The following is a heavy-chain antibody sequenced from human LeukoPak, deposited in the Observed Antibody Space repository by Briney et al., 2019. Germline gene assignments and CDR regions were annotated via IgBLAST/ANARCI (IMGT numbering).Heavy chain of an antibody. J-gene: IGHJ4*02. V-gene: IGHV1-18*01. CDR2: ISDYNGNT. CDR3: ARGSPPRRNYDSRGYYSYYFDY. Sequence: GASVKVSCKASSYTFTSYGISWVRQAPGQGLEWMGWISDYNGNTHYAQKLQGRVTMTTDTSTSTVYMELRSLRSDDTAVYYCARGSPPRRNYDSRGYYSYYFDYWGQGTLVTVSS. CDR1: SYTFTSYG. D-gene: IGHD3-22*01.